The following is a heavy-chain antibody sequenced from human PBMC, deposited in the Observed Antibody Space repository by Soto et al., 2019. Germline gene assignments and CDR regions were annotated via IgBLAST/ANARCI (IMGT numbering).Heavy chain of an antibody. CDR1: GFSLSTNGVG. CDR2: IDWYDDK. D-gene: IGHD3-10*01. Sequence: SGPTLVNPIQNLTLTCTFSGFSLSTNGVGVTWIRQALGKALEWPALIDWYDDKYYSTSLKARLTISKDTSKNQVVLSMTNMDPVDTATYYCARTYGSGSYFDYWGLGTPVTVS. CDR3: ARTYGSGSYFDY. V-gene: IGHV2-70*13. J-gene: IGHJ4*02.